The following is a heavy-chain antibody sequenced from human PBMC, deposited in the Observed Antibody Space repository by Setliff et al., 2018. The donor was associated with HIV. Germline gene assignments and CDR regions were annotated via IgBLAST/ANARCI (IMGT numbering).Heavy chain of an antibody. V-gene: IGHV4-61*01. CDR2: IYYSGST. CDR3: AREKSGAGLLDAFDI. D-gene: IGHD1-26*01. J-gene: IGHJ3*02. CDR1: GYAITSGFY. Sequence: SETLSLTCAVSGYAITSGFYWGWIRQPPGKGLEWIGYIYYSGSTNYNPSLKSRVTISVDTSKNQFSLKLSSVTAADTAVYYCAREKSGAGLLDAFDIWGQGTMVTVSS.